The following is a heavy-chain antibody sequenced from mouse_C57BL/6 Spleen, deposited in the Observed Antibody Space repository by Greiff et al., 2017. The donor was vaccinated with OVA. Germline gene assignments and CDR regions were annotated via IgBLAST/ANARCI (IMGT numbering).Heavy chain of an antibody. CDR2: INPGSGGT. V-gene: IGHV1-54*01. J-gene: IGHJ2*01. CDR3: ARWYGNYFDD. Sequence: QVQLQQSGAELVRPGTSVKVSCKASGYAFTNYLIEWVKQRPGQGLEWIGVINPGSGGTNYNEKFKGKATLTADKSSSTAYMQLSSLTSEDSAVYFCARWYGNYFDDWGQGTTLTVSS. D-gene: IGHD2-10*02. CDR1: GYAFTNYL.